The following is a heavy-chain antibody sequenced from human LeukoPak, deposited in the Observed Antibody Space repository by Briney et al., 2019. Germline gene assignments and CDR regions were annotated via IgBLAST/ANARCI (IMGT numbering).Heavy chain of an antibody. Sequence: GGSLRLSCAASGFTFSSYWMHWVRQAPGKGLVWVSRINSDGSSTSYADSVKGRFTISRDNAKNTLYLQMNSLRAEDTAVYYCARPFHPFSSSWHNWFDPWGQGTLVTVSS. CDR1: GFTFSSYW. CDR2: INSDGSST. J-gene: IGHJ5*02. V-gene: IGHV3-74*01. CDR3: ARPFHPFSSSWHNWFDP. D-gene: IGHD6-13*01.